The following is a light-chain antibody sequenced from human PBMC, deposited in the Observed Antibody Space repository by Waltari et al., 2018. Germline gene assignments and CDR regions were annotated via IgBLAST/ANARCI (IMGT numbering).Light chain of an antibody. Sequence: DIQMTQSPSSLSASVGDRVTITCRASQTINRWLNWYHHSTGKAPKLLIFGASSLQSGVPSRFTGSGSGTDFSLTISSLQPEDFGTYYCQQSATSPWTFGQGTRVEIK. CDR2: GAS. CDR3: QQSATSPWT. J-gene: IGKJ1*01. V-gene: IGKV1-39*01. CDR1: QTINRW.